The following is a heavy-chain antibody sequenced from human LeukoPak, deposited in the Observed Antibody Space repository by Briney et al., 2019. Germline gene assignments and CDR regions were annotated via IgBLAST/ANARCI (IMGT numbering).Heavy chain of an antibody. D-gene: IGHD6-19*01. CDR3: AKGVAVAGTHAFDI. CDR2: ISSSSSYI. Sequence: GGSLRLSCAASGFPFSSYSMNWVRQAPGKGLEGVSSISSSSSYIYYADSVKGRFTISRDNAKNSLYLQMNSLRAEDTAVYYCAKGVAVAGTHAFDIWGQGTMVTVSS. CDR1: GFPFSSYS. J-gene: IGHJ3*02. V-gene: IGHV3-21*01.